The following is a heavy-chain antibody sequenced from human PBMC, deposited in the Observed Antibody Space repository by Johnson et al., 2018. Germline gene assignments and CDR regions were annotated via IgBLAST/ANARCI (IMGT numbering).Heavy chain of an antibody. D-gene: IGHD2-15*01. V-gene: IGHV1-69*01. J-gene: IGHJ3*02. CDR3: ARAAEVGPRDAFDI. CDR1: GGTFTSYA. Sequence: QVQLVESGAEVKKPVSSVKVSCKASGGTFTSYAFSWVRQAPGQGLEWVGGIIPIFGTADYAQRFQGRVTLTADESTSTAYMELSSLRSEDTAVYFCARAAEVGPRDAFDIWGQGTMVTVSS. CDR2: IIPIFGTA.